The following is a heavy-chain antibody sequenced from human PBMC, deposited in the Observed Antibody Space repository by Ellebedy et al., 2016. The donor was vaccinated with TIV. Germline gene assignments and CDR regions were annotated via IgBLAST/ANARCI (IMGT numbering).Heavy chain of an antibody. D-gene: IGHD1-26*01. V-gene: IGHV3-7*03. CDR2: IKHDGGEK. CDR1: GFTFSDYA. Sequence: GGSLRLXCAASGFTFSDYAMDWVRQAPGKGLEWVANIKHDGGEKYYVDSVKGRFTISRDNAKNSLDLQMNSLRAEDTAVYYCARDVGGSYWGAAYRYFDFWGQGTLVTVSS. CDR3: ARDVGGSYWGAAYRYFDF. J-gene: IGHJ4*02.